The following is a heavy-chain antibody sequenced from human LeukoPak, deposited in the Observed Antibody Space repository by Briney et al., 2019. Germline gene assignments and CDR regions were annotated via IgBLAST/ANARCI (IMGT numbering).Heavy chain of an antibody. Sequence: SETLSLTCAVYGGSFSGYYWSWIRQPPGKGLEWIGEINHSGSTNYNPSLKSRVTISVDRSKNQFSLKLSSVTAADTAVYYCAREASSGFLDYWGQGTLVTVSS. CDR1: GGSFSGYY. V-gene: IGHV4-34*01. J-gene: IGHJ4*02. D-gene: IGHD3-22*01. CDR3: AREASSGFLDY. CDR2: INHSGST.